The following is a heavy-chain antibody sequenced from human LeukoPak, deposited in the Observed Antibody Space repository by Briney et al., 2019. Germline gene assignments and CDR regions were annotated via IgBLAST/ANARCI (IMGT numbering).Heavy chain of an antibody. CDR2: IYTSGST. D-gene: IGHD6-19*01. Sequence: SETLSLTCTVSGYSISSGYFWGWIRQPPGKGLEWIGRIYTSGSTNYNPSLKSRVTISVDTSKNQFSLKLSSVTAADTAVYYCARGYYGSGWSRGAYYYMDVWGKGTTVTVSS. CDR3: ARGYYGSGWSRGAYYYMDV. J-gene: IGHJ6*03. V-gene: IGHV4-38-2*02. CDR1: GYSISSGYF.